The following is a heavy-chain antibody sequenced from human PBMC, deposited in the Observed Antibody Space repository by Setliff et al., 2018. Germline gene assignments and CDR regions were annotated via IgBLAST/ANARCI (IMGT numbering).Heavy chain of an antibody. V-gene: IGHV3-20*04. CDR2: ITWNSDNT. Sequence: GGSLRLSCVASGFKFDDHVMYWVRQVPGKGLEWVAGITWNSDNTGYADSVKGRFTISRDNSKSTLYLQMNSLRAEDTAIYYCARDTSGRDALDIWGQGTMVTVSS. D-gene: IGHD3-10*01. CDR3: ARDTSGRDALDI. J-gene: IGHJ3*02. CDR1: GFKFDDHV.